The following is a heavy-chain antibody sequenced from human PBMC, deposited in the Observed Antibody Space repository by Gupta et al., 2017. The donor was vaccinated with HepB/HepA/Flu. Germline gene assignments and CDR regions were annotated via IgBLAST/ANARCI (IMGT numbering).Heavy chain of an antibody. V-gene: IGHV3-9*01. Sequence: EVQLVESGGGLVQPGRSLRLSCAASGFTFDDYAMHWVRQAPGKGLEWVSGISWNSGSIGYADSVKGRFTISRDNAKNSLYLQMNSLRAEDTALYYCAKDYDSSGYYVDYWGQGTLVTVSS. CDR3: AKDYDSSGYYVDY. CDR2: ISWNSGSI. J-gene: IGHJ4*02. D-gene: IGHD3-22*01. CDR1: GFTFDDYA.